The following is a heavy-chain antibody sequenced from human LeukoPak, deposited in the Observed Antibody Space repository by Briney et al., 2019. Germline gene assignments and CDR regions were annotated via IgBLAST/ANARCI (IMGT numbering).Heavy chain of an antibody. V-gene: IGHV3-30*18. Sequence: GGSLRLSCAASGFTFDDYAMHWVRQAPGKGLEWVAVISYDGSNKYYADSVKGRFTISRDNSKNTLYLQMNSLRAEDTAVYYCAKVKGYYYGSGSGYCDYWGQGTLVTVSS. CDR2: ISYDGSNK. CDR1: GFTFDDYA. J-gene: IGHJ4*02. D-gene: IGHD3-10*01. CDR3: AKVKGYYYGSGSGYCDY.